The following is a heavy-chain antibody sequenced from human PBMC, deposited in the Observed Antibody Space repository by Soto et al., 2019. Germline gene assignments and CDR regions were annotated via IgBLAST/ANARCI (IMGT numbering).Heavy chain of an antibody. J-gene: IGHJ6*02. CDR3: AKGGIVVVVAADYYYYGMDV. V-gene: IGHV3-23*01. D-gene: IGHD2-15*01. Sequence: PGGSLRLSCAASGFTFSSYAMSWVRQAPGKGLEWVPAISGSGGSTYYADSVKGRFTISRDNSKNTLYLQMNSLRAEDTAVYYCAKGGIVVVVAADYYYYGMDVWGQGTTVTVSS. CDR2: ISGSGGST. CDR1: GFTFSSYA.